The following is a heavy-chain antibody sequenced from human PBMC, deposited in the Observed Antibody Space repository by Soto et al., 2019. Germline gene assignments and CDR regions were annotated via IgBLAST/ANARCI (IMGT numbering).Heavy chain of an antibody. CDR1: GGSISSFY. CDR2: IYYSGST. V-gene: IGHV4-59*08. D-gene: IGHD6-13*01. J-gene: IGHJ4*02. CDR3: ARRDSSSWYLDY. Sequence: PSETLSLTCTVSGGSISSFYWSWIRQPPGKGLEWIGYIYYSGSTSYNPSLKSRVTISVDTSKNQFSLKLSSVTAADTAEYYCARRDSSSWYLDYWGQGTLVTVSS.